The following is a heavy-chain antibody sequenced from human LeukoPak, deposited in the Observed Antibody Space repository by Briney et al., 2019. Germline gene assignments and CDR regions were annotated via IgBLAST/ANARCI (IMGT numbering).Heavy chain of an antibody. CDR2: ISSSGSGGNT. J-gene: IGHJ4*02. CDR1: GVTLSSYA. D-gene: IGHD3-22*01. Sequence: GGSLRLSCEASGVTLSSYAMSWARQAPGKGLEWVSGISSSGSGGNTYYADSVKGRFTISRDNSKNTLYLQMNSLRAEDTAVYYCARPYHYYYDSSGYPDYWGQGTLVTVSS. V-gene: IGHV3-23*01. CDR3: ARPYHYYYDSSGYPDY.